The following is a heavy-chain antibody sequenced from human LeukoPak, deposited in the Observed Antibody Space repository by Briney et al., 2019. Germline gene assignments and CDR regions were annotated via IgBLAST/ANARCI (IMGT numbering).Heavy chain of an antibody. V-gene: IGHV4-30-4*01. CDR3: ARVSRFNYFDY. CDR2: IFYRGNT. D-gene: IGHD3-10*01. CDR1: VDSIISGDYY. J-gene: IGHJ4*02. Sequence: PSQTLSLTCTVSVDSIISGDYYWSWIRQPPGKGLKWIGYIFYRGNTYFNPSLKTRLTISVDTSKNQFSLNVSSVTAADTAFYYCARVSRFNYFDYWGQGTLVTVSS.